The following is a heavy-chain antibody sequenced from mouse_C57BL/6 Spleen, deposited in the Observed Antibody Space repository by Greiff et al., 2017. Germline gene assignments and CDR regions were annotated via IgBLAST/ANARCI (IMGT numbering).Heavy chain of an antibody. CDR2: ISYSGST. J-gene: IGHJ4*01. V-gene: IGHV3-1*01. CDR3: ARGSSYDYAMDY. CDR1: GYSITSGYD. Sequence: EVQLQESGPGMVKPSQSLSLTCTVTGYSITSGYDWHWIRHFPGNKLEWMGYISYSGSTNYNPSLKSRISITHDTSKNHFFLKLNSVTTEDTATYYCARGSSYDYAMDYWGQGTSVTVSS. D-gene: IGHD1-1*01.